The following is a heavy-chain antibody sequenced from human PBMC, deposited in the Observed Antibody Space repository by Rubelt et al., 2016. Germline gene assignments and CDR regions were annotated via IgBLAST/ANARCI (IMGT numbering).Heavy chain of an antibody. CDR3: ARGLDSTKTGAD. V-gene: IGHV4-34*01. D-gene: IGHD3-10*01. J-gene: IGHJ4*02. CDR2: INHSGST. CDR1: GGSFSGYY. Sequence: QVQLQQWGAGLLKPSETLSLTCAVYGGSFSGYYWSWIRQPPGKGLEWIGEINHSGSTNYNPSLKSRVTISADTSKNQFSRNLNSVTAADTAVYYCARGLDSTKTGADWGQGTLVTVSS.